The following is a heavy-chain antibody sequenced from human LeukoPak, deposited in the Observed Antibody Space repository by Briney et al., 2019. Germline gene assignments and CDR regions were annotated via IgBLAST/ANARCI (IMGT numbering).Heavy chain of an antibody. J-gene: IGHJ4*02. CDR2: FDPEDGET. V-gene: IGHV1-24*01. Sequence: ASVKVSCEVSGYTLTDLSMHWVRPARGKGLEGMGGFDPEDGETIYAQNFQGRVTMTEDTSTDTAYMEVRSLRSEDTAVYYCATSSGYGFLFEYWGQGTLVTVSS. CDR3: ATSSGYGFLFEY. D-gene: IGHD3-22*01. CDR1: GYTLTDLS.